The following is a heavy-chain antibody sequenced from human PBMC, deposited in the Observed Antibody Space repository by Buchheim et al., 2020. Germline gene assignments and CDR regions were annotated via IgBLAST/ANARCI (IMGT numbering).Heavy chain of an antibody. Sequence: EVQLVESGGGLVQPGGSLRLPCAASGFTFSSYSMNWVRQAPGKGLEWVSYISSSSSTIYYADSVKGRFTISRDNAKKSLYLQMNSLRAEDTAVYYCARAGYCSSTSCYRGRPADYWGQGTL. CDR2: ISSSSSTI. D-gene: IGHD2-2*02. V-gene: IGHV3-48*01. CDR1: GFTFSSYS. CDR3: ARAGYCSSTSCYRGRPADY. J-gene: IGHJ4*02.